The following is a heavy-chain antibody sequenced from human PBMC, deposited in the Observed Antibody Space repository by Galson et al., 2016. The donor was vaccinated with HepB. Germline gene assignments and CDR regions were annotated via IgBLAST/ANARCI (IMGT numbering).Heavy chain of an antibody. CDR2: VNQAASEK. V-gene: IGHV3-7*03. J-gene: IGHJ4*02. D-gene: IGHD6-19*01. CDR3: VGGWYAY. Sequence: SLRLSCAASGFDFRVYWMTWVRQAPGKGLEWVAIVNQAASEKYYVDSVKGRFTISRDNAKKSLFLEMNNLRVEDTAVYYCVGGWYAYWGQGTLVTVSS. CDR1: GFDFRVYW.